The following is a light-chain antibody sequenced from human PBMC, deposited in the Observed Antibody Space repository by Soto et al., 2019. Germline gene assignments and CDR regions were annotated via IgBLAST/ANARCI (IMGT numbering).Light chain of an antibody. Sequence: QSALTQPPSASGSPGQSVTISCTGTSSDVGGYNYVSWYQQHPGKAPKLMIYEVSKRPSGVPDRFSGSKSGNTASLTVSGLQAEDEDDYYCSSYAGSNNFEVVFGGGTELTVL. J-gene: IGLJ2*01. CDR2: EVS. CDR3: SSYAGSNNFEVV. CDR1: SSDVGGYNY. V-gene: IGLV2-8*01.